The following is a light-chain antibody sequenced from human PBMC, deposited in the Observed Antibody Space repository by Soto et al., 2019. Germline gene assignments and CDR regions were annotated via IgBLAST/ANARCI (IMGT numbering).Light chain of an antibody. CDR3: SSYTRSSIYV. J-gene: IGLJ1*01. Sequence: QSALTQPASVSGSPGQSITISCTGTSSDVGGYNYVSWYQQHPGKAPKLMIYDVSNRPSGVSNRFSGSKSGNTASLTISGLQAEDEDDYYCSSYTRSSIYVFGTGTKLTVL. CDR1: SSDVGGYNY. V-gene: IGLV2-14*01. CDR2: DVS.